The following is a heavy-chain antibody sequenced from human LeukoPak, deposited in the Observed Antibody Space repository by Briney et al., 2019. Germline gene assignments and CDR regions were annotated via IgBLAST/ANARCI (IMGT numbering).Heavy chain of an antibody. J-gene: IGHJ4*02. V-gene: IGHV1-69*01. CDR3: ASHYYGSGSYDY. D-gene: IGHD3-10*01. CDR1: GGTFSRYA. Sequence: GSSVKVSCKASGGTFSRYAISWARQAPGQGLEWMGGIIPIFGTANYAQKFQGRVTITADESTSTAYMELSSLRSEDTAVYYCASHYYGSGSYDYWGQGTLVTVSS. CDR2: IIPIFGTA.